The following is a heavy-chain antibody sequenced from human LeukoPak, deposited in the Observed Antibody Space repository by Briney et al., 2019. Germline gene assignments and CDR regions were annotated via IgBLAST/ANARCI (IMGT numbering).Heavy chain of an antibody. Sequence: PGGSLRLSCAASGFTFSSYAMSWVRQAPGRGLEWVANIHPEGNEKYHVESVKGRFTISRDNTKNLLFLQMNGLRVEDTAVYYCARGDDSSGGHWGQGTLVTVSS. CDR2: IHPEGNEK. CDR1: GFTFSSYA. D-gene: IGHD1-1*01. V-gene: IGHV3-7*04. CDR3: ARGDDSSGGH. J-gene: IGHJ4*02.